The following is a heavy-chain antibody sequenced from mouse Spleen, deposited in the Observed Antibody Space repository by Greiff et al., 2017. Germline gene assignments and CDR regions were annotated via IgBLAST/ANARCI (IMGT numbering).Heavy chain of an antibody. Sequence: VQLQQSGAELVRPGTSVKVSCKASGYAFTNYLIEWVKQRPGQGLEWIGVINPGSGGTNYNEKFKGKATLTADKSSSTAYMQLSSLTSEDSAVYFCARGITTATSWFAYWGQGTLVTVSA. V-gene: IGHV1-54*01. J-gene: IGHJ3*01. CDR3: ARGITTATSWFAY. CDR1: GYAFTNYL. CDR2: INPGSGGT. D-gene: IGHD1-2*01.